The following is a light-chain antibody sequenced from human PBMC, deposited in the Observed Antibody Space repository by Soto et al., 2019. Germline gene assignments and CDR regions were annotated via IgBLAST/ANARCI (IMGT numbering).Light chain of an antibody. CDR1: QSFNSIY. CDR2: GAS. V-gene: IGKV3-20*01. Sequence: EIVLTQSPDTLSLSPGESATLSCRASQSFNSIYLAWYQQKPGQAPRLLIYGASSRATGIPDRFSGSGSETDFTLTISRLEPEDFAVYYCHQYDSWTFGQGTKVDIK. J-gene: IGKJ1*01. CDR3: HQYDSWT.